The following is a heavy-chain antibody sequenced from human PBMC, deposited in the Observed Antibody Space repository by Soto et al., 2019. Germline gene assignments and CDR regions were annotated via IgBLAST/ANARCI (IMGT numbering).Heavy chain of an antibody. CDR2: ITANGGSP. CDR3: ARKIYSGYDTLDY. CDR1: GFAFSNFP. V-gene: IGHV3-64*01. D-gene: IGHD5-12*01. Sequence: GGSLRLSCAASGFAFSNFPMYWIRQAPGKGLEYVSAITANGGSPYYANSVKGRFTISRDNSKNTLHLQMDSLRAEDMAVYYCARKIYSGYDTLDYWGQGALVTVSS. J-gene: IGHJ4*02.